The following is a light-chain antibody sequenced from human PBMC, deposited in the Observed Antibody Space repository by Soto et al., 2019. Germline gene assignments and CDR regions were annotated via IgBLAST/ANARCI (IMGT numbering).Light chain of an antibody. V-gene: IGLV2-14*01. J-gene: IGLJ1*01. CDR1: RSDIGSRNS. Sequence: QSVLTQPASVSGSLGQSITISCTGTRSDIGSRNSVSWYQHHPGKAPKLMISEVSNRPSGVSHRFSGSKSGNTASLTISGLQAEDEADYYCSSYRTGGPFVFGTGTKVTVL. CDR2: EVS. CDR3: SSYRTGGPFV.